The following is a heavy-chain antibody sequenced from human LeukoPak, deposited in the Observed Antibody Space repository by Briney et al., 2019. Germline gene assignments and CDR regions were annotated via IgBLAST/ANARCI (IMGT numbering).Heavy chain of an antibody. CDR2: ISYDGSNK. CDR1: GYTFTSYA. D-gene: IGHD6-6*01. Sequence: SCKASGYTFTSYAMHWVRRAPGKGLEWVAVISYDGSNKYYADSVKGRFTISRDNSKNTLYLQMNSLRAEDTAVYYCASGRPLVPYYCCIVVWSEGTTVTVSS. CDR3: ASGRPLVPYYCCIVV. V-gene: IGHV3-30*04. J-gene: IGHJ6*03.